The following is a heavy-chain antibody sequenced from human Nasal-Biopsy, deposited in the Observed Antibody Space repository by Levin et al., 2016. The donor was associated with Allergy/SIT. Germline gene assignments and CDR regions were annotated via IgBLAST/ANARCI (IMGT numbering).Heavy chain of an antibody. CDR3: ARLHGRGDDYFEA. J-gene: IGHJ4*02. V-gene: IGHV4-59*01. Sequence: SETLSLTCTVSNGYMTPYYWNWIRQSPGKGLEWIGFINFSGSSSYYNPSLKSRVTMSVDTSKNQFSLKLNSVTAADTAVYYCARLHGRGDDYFEAWGQGALVTVSS. CDR1: NGYMTPYY. CDR2: INFSGSS.